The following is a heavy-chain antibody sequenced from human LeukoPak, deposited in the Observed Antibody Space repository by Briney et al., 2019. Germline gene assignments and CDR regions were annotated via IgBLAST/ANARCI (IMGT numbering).Heavy chain of an antibody. Sequence: GGSLRLSCAASGFTFKNYVIHWVRQAPGKGLEWVAVTSSDLNVKLYADSVEGRFTISRDNSKNTLYLQMNSLRVEDTAIYYCAKYAPPTTVVTRFFDSWGQGTLVTVSS. J-gene: IGHJ4*02. V-gene: IGHV3-30*18. CDR1: GFTFKNYV. CDR3: AKYAPPTTVVTRFFDS. CDR2: TSSDLNVK. D-gene: IGHD4-23*01.